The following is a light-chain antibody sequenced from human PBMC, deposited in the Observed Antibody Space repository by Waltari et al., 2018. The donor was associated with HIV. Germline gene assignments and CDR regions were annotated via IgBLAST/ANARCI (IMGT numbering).Light chain of an antibody. CDR3: QQYDKLPLT. CDR1: PDISEY. CDR2: DAS. J-gene: IGKJ4*01. Sequence: DIQIKQSPSSMSAYVGDRDTISCQASPDISEYLNWYQHKPGKAPKLLIYDASNLETGVPTRFSGSGSRTDCTCTMIILQPEDSTTYYCQQYDKLPLTFGGGTKLEIK. V-gene: IGKV1-33*01.